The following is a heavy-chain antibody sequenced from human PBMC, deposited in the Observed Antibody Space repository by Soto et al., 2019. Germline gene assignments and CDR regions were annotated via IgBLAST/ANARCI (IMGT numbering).Heavy chain of an antibody. J-gene: IGHJ4*02. Sequence: EVQLVESGGGLVKPGGSLRLSCAASGFTFSSNYMSWVRQAPGKGLEWVSVIYSGGSTYYADSVKGRFTISRDNSKNTLYLQMNSLRAEDTAVYYCARDADSSGYDYWGQGTLVTVSS. CDR2: IYSGGST. CDR1: GFTFSSNY. D-gene: IGHD3-22*01. CDR3: ARDADSSGYDY. V-gene: IGHV3-66*01.